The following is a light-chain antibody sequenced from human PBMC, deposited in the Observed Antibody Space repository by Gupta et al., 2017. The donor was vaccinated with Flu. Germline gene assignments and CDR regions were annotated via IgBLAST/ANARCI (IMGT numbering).Light chain of an antibody. J-gene: IGLJ2*01. V-gene: IGLV2-8*01. CDR3: SSYAGSNNLV. CDR1: SSDVGAYNY. Sequence: SVTISCTGTSSDVGAYNYVSCYQQHPGNAPKLMIYEVSKRPSGVPDRFSGSKSGNTASLTVSGLQAEDEADYYCSSYAGSNNLVFGGGTKLTVL. CDR2: EVS.